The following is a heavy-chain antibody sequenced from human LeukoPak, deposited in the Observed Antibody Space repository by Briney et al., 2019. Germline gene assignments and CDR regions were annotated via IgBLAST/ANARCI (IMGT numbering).Heavy chain of an antibody. Sequence: ASVKVSCKASVYTFTSYDVNWVRQATGQGLEWVGWVNPNSGHTGYAQKFQGRVTMTTNTSISTAYMELSSLRSEDTAVYYCARGAPGSYCSGGSCPYFDYWGQGTLVSVSS. CDR3: ARGAPGSYCSGGSCPYFDY. CDR1: VYTFTSYD. CDR2: VNPNSGHT. J-gene: IGHJ4*02. V-gene: IGHV1-8*01. D-gene: IGHD2-15*01.